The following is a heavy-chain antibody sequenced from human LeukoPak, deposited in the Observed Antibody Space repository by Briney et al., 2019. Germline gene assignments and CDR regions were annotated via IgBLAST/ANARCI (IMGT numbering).Heavy chain of an antibody. CDR2: INVVNGNT. V-gene: IGHV1-3*01. Sequence: ASAKVSCKTSGYDFTSYAMHWVRQAPGQRLEWMGWINVVNGNTKLSQKFQERVIITSDTSASTTYMEMSSLRFDDTAMYYCARAPLTTYPRWGQGTLVTVSS. J-gene: IGHJ4*02. CDR3: ARAPLTTYPR. D-gene: IGHD2/OR15-2a*01. CDR1: GYDFTSYA.